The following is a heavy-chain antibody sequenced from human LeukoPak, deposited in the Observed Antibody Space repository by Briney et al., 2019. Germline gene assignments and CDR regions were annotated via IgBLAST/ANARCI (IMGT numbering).Heavy chain of an antibody. Sequence: SETLSLTCTVSGGSISPYYWSWIRQPPGKGLECVGYIYHSGSTNYNPSLKSRLTISVDTSKNQFSLKLSSVTAADTAVYYCARVTLGFGAGFDYWGQGTLVTVSS. CDR1: GGSISPYY. D-gene: IGHD3-10*01. V-gene: IGHV4-59*01. CDR3: ARVTLGFGAGFDY. CDR2: IYHSGST. J-gene: IGHJ4*02.